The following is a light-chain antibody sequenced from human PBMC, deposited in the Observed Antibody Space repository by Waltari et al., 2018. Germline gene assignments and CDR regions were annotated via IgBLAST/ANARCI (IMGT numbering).Light chain of an antibody. V-gene: IGLV2-8*01. CDR2: EID. J-gene: IGLJ3*02. Sequence: QSALTQFPSASGSPGQSVTISCTGTSSDFGSYNYVSWYQHHPGKAPKLMIYEIDKRASGGPDRFSGSMSGNTASLTFSGLQAEDEADYYCRSYIGTNNWVVGGGTKLTVL. CDR1: SSDFGSYNY. CDR3: RSYIGTNNWV.